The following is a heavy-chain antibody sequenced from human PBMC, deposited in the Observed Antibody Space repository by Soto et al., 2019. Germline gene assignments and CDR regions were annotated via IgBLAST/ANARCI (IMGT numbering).Heavy chain of an antibody. CDR1: GGSISSNNYY. Sequence: SETLSLTCTVSGGSISSNNYYWGWIRQPPGKGLEWIGSIYYSGSSYYNPSLMSRVTISVDTSKTQFSLKLNSVTAADTAVYYCARRHSRNWYFDYWGQGTLVTVSS. V-gene: IGHV4-39*01. CDR2: IYYSGSS. CDR3: ARRHSRNWYFDY. J-gene: IGHJ4*02. D-gene: IGHD6-13*01.